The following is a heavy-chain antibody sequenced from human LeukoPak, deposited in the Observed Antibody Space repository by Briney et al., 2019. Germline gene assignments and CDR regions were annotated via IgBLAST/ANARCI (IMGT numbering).Heavy chain of an antibody. D-gene: IGHD1-26*01. V-gene: IGHV1-3*03. CDR3: ARGSGRGSYNFDY. CDR1: GYTFINYG. CDR2: INAGNGNT. Sequence: ASVKVSCKASGYTFINYGITWVRQAPGQGLEWMGWINAGNGNTKYSQEFQGRVTITRDTSASTAYMELSSLRSEDMAVYYCARGSGRGSYNFDYWGQGTLVTVSS. J-gene: IGHJ4*02.